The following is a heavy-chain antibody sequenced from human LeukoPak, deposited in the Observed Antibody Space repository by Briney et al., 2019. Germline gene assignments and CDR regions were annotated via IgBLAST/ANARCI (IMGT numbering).Heavy chain of an antibody. V-gene: IGHV1-69*13. CDR2: IIPIFGTA. J-gene: IGHJ6*03. D-gene: IGHD5-18*01. Sequence: SVKVSCKASGGTFTSYAISWVRQAPGQGLEWMGGIIPIFGTANYAQKFQGRVTITADESTSTAYMELSSLRSEDTAVYYCARDLVDTAMERYYYYYYMDVWGKGTTVTVSS. CDR1: GGTFTSYA. CDR3: ARDLVDTAMERYYYYYYMDV.